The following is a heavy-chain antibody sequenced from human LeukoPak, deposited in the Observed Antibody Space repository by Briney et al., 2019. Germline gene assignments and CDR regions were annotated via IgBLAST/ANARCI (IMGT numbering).Heavy chain of an antibody. D-gene: IGHD3-9*01. V-gene: IGHV3-30*04. CDR1: GFSFTTYA. J-gene: IGHJ6*03. CDR3: ARAYASYDILTGLDTDPYYYYYYYMDV. Sequence: PGRSLRLSCAASGFSFTTYAMHWVRQAPGKGLEWVAVISYDGSYKYYADSVKGRFTVSRDNSKNTLSLQMNSLRPEDTAVYYCARAYASYDILTGLDTDPYYYYYYYMDVWGKGTTVTISS. CDR2: ISYDGSYK.